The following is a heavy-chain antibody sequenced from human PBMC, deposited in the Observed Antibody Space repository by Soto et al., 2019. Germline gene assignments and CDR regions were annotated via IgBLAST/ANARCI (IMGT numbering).Heavy chain of an antibody. CDR3: ARPYYYGSGTSWFDP. CDR2: IYYSGST. D-gene: IGHD3-10*01. Sequence: SETLSLTCTVSGGSISSSSYYWGWIRQPPGKGLEWIGSIYYSGSTYYNPSLKSRVTISVDTSKNQFSLKLSSVTAADTAVYYCARPYYYGSGTSWFDPWGQGTLVTVSS. J-gene: IGHJ5*02. V-gene: IGHV4-39*01. CDR1: GGSISSSSYY.